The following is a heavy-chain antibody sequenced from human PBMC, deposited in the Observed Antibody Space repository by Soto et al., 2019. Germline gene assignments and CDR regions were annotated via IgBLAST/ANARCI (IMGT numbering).Heavy chain of an antibody. CDR1: GFTFSSYA. V-gene: IGHV3-23*01. CDR3: AKVAPRYCSGGTCYSVSYYGMDV. D-gene: IGHD2-15*01. J-gene: IGHJ6*02. CDR2: ISGSGGST. Sequence: GGSLRLSCAASGFTFSSYAMSWVRQAPGKGLEWVSAISGSGGSTYYADSVKGRFTISRANSKTTLYLQMNSLRAEDTAVYYCAKVAPRYCSGGTCYSVSYYGMDVWGQGTTVTVSS.